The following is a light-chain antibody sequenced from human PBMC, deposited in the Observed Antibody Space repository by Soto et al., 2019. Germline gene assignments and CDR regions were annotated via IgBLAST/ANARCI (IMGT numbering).Light chain of an antibody. V-gene: IGLV2-14*01. Sequence: QSVLTQSASVSGSPGQSIAISCTGTSNDVGGYNYVSWYQQHPGKAPKLMVYDVSNRPSGVSNRFSGSKSGNTASLTISGLQAEDEADYYCSSYTSSSTYVFGTGTKVTVL. J-gene: IGLJ1*01. CDR3: SSYTSSSTYV. CDR2: DVS. CDR1: SNDVGGYNY.